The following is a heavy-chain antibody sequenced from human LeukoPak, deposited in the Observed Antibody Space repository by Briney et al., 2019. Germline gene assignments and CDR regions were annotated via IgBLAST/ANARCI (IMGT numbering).Heavy chain of an antibody. J-gene: IGHJ4*02. CDR3: AREGLGTAAGRDYYFDY. V-gene: IGHV1-69*13. Sequence: ASVKVSCKASGGTFSSYAISWVRQAPGQGLEWMGGIIPVFGTSNYAQKFQGRVTITADESTSTAYMELRSLRSDDTAVYYCAREGLGTAAGRDYYFDYWGQGTLVTVSS. CDR2: IIPVFGTS. D-gene: IGHD6-13*01. CDR1: GGTFSSYA.